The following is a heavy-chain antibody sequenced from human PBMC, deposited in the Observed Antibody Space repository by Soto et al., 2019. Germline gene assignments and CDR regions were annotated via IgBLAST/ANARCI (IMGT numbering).Heavy chain of an antibody. CDR3: NQFSLKLSSVTVADTAVYFCARKQAGYFYGIDY. Sequence: GASVKVSCKASGGTFSSYAISWVRQAPGQGLEWMGGIIPIFGTANYAQKFQGRVTITADESTSTFYNPSLKSRITLSVDTSKNQFSLKLSSVTVADTAVYFCARKQAGYFYGIDYWGQGTLVTVSS. CDR2: IIPIFGTA. J-gene: IGHJ4*02. V-gene: IGHV1-69*13. D-gene: IGHD2-21*02. CDR1: GGTFSSYA.